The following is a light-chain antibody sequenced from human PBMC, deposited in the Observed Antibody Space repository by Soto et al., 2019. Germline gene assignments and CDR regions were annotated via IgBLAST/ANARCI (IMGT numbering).Light chain of an antibody. CDR3: QQYENWPPIT. CDR1: QNIRTK. V-gene: IGKV3-15*01. CDR2: GAS. J-gene: IGKJ5*01. Sequence: EIVMTQSPATLSVSPGEGATLSCRASQNIRTKLAWYQQKPGQAPRLLISGASTRATGIPVRFSGSGSGTEFALAISSLQSEDFAVYYCQQYENWPPITFGQGTRLEIK.